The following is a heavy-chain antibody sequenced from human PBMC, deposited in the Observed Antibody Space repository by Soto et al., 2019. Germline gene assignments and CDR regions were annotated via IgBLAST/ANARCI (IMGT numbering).Heavy chain of an antibody. CDR1: GGSISSYY. CDR2: IYYSGST. V-gene: IGHV4-59*01. CDR3: ARSPTYYYDSSGYLFDY. Sequence: SETLSLTCTVSGGSISSYYWSWIRQPPGKGLEWIGYIYYSGSTNYNPSLKSRVTISVDTSKNQFSLKLSSVTAADTAVYYCARSPTYYYDSSGYLFDYWGQGTPVTVSS. D-gene: IGHD3-22*01. J-gene: IGHJ4*02.